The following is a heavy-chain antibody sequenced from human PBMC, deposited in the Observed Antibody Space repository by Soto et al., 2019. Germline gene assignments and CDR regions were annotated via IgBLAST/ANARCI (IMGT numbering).Heavy chain of an antibody. CDR3: ARSSPYIVVRKPTGNQDYYGMDV. CDR1: GGTFSNYT. D-gene: IGHD2-2*01. J-gene: IGHJ6*02. CDR2: IIPVFGTT. Sequence: QVQLVQSGAEVEKPGSSVKVFCKASGGTFSNYTISWVRQAPGQGLEWMGGIIPVFGTTDYEQKFQGRVTITADGSTSTAYMKLSSLRSADTAVYCCARSSPYIVVRKPTGNQDYYGMDVWGQGTTVTVSS. V-gene: IGHV1-69*01.